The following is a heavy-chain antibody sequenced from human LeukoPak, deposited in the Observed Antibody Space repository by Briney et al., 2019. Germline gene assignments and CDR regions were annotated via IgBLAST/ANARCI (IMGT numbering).Heavy chain of an antibody. CDR1: GGSISSYY. Sequence: KSSETLSLTCTVSGGSISSYYWSWIRQPAGKGLEWIGRIYTSGSTNYNPSLKSRVTMSVDTSKNQFSLKLSSVTAADTAVYYCARDRGTYYYDSSGFDYWGQGTLVTVSS. V-gene: IGHV4-4*07. CDR3: ARDRGTYYYDSSGFDY. J-gene: IGHJ4*02. D-gene: IGHD3-22*01. CDR2: IYTSGST.